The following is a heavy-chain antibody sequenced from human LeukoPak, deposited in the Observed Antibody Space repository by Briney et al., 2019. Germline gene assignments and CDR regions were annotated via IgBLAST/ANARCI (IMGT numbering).Heavy chain of an antibody. CDR2: LYNSGST. CDR1: GGSISGYY. Sequence: PSETLSLTCTVSGGSISGYYWSSIRQPPGEGLEWIGYLYNSGSTNYNPSLKSRVTISGDTSKNQFFLKLSSVTAADTAVYFCARGFVAGAYWYFDLWGRGTLVAVSS. V-gene: IGHV4-59*01. D-gene: IGHD6-19*01. CDR3: ARGFVAGAYWYFDL. J-gene: IGHJ2*01.